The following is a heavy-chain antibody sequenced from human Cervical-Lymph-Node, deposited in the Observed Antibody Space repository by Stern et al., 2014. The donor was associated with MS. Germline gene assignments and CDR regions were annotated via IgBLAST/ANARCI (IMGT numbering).Heavy chain of an antibody. J-gene: IGHJ4*02. V-gene: IGHV3-48*01. CDR3: ARGRVAVSKTFFDY. Sequence: EVKLVESGGGLEQPGGSLRLSCAASGFTFSTYSMNWVRQAPGKGLEWVSYISSGSRAIYYTDSVKGRFTISRDNAKDSLYLQMNSLRAEDTAVYYCARGRVAVSKTFFDYWGQGTLVTVSS. CDR2: ISSGSRAI. CDR1: GFTFSTYS. D-gene: IGHD6-19*01.